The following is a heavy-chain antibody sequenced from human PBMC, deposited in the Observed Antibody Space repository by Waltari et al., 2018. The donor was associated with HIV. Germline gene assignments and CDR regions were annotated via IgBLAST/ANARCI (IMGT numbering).Heavy chain of an antibody. D-gene: IGHD3-10*01. J-gene: IGHJ6*02. Sequence: EVQLVESGGGLVQPGGSLRLPCSASGFTVSSTYMAWVRQAPGKGLEWVSVILGGGLTYYADFVAGRFTSSRDKSKKTLYLQMNSLRAEDPAVYYCASPRFGFYYYDMDVWGQGTTVTVSS. V-gene: IGHV3-66*02. CDR1: GFTVSSTY. CDR2: ILGGGLT. CDR3: ASPRFGFYYYDMDV.